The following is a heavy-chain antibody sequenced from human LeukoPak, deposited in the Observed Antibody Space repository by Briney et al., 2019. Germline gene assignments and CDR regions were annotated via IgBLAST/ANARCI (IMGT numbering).Heavy chain of an antibody. CDR3: AKLVWFGELWPRS. V-gene: IGHV3-23*01. CDR2: ISDTGFTT. Sequence: GGSLRLSCAASGFVFSSYGMNWVRQAPGKGLEWVSRISDTGFTTNYADSVKGRFTISRDNSKNIVYLQMNRLRAEDTAVYYCAKLVWFGELWPRSWGQGTLVTVSS. CDR1: GFVFSSYG. J-gene: IGHJ5*02. D-gene: IGHD3-10*01.